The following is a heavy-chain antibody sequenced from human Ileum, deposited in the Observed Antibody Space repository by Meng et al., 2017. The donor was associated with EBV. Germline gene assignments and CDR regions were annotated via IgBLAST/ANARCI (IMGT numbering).Heavy chain of an antibody. J-gene: IGHJ4*02. Sequence: QRQQAGPGLVTPWGTLCLTCGSSGGSISVINWWSWVRQAPEKGLEWIGEMSDSGINHYNPSLKNRVTISADKSNNQFSLKLTSVTSADTAVYFCAKNGEKYFEYWGQGTLVTVSS. CDR3: AKNGEKYFEY. CDR2: MSDSGIN. V-gene: IGHV4-4*02. CDR1: GGSISVINW.